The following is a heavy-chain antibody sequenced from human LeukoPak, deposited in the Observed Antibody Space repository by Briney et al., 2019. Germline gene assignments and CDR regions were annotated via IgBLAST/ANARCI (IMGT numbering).Heavy chain of an antibody. CDR2: INPNSGGT. CDR1: TFTXXY. J-gene: IGHJ5*02. V-gene: IGHV1-2*02. D-gene: IGHD3-22*01. Sequence: TFTXXYMHWVRQAPGQGLEWMGWINPNSGGTNYAQKFQGRVTMTRDTSISTAYMELSRLKSDDTAVYYCARARITMIVVDPSNWFDPWGQGTLVTVSS. CDR3: ARARITMIVVDPSNWFDP.